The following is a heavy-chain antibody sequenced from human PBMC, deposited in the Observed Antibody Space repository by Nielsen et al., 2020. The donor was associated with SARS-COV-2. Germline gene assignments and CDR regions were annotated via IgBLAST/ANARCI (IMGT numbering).Heavy chain of an antibody. D-gene: IGHD6-13*01. CDR3: AKDILAAAEGMDV. CDR2: ISYDGSNK. Sequence: GGSLRLSCAASGFTFSSYAMHWVRQAPGKGLEWVAVISYDGSNKYYADSVKGRFTISRDNAKNSLYLQMNSLRAEDTALYYCAKDILAAAEGMDVWGQGTTVTVSS. CDR1: GFTFSSYA. J-gene: IGHJ6*02. V-gene: IGHV3-30-3*01.